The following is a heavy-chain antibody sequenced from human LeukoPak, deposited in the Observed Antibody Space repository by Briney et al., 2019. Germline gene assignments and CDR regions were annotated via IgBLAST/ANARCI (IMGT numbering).Heavy chain of an antibody. Sequence: PGGSLRLSCAVSGFTVSSNYMSWVRQAPGKGLEWVSVIYSDGITYYTDSVKGRFTISRDNSKNTLYLQMNSLRTEDTAVYYCAREEGTGGCLDYWGQGNLVTVSS. CDR1: GFTVSSNY. CDR2: IYSDGIT. J-gene: IGHJ4*02. CDR3: AREEGTGGCLDY. D-gene: IGHD2-8*02. V-gene: IGHV3-66*02.